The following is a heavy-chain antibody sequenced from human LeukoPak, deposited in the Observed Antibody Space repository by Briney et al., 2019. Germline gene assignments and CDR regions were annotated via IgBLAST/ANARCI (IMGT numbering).Heavy chain of an antibody. J-gene: IGHJ4*02. D-gene: IGHD3-10*01. Sequence: SETLSLTCAVSGGSISSGNWGSWVRQPPGKGLEWIGQIYHSGSTYYNPSLKSRVTISVDTSKNQFSLKLSSVTAADTAVYYWARKFRGVIIYWGQGTLVTVSS. CDR3: ARKFRGVIIY. CDR2: IYHSGST. CDR1: GGSISSGNW. V-gene: IGHV4-4*02.